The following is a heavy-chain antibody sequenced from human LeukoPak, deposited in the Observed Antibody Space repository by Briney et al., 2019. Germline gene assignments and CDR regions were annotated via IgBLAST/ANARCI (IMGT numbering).Heavy chain of an antibody. D-gene: IGHD6-13*01. J-gene: IGHJ6*02. CDR3: ARLAAALRYGMDV. Sequence: PGGSLRLSCAASGFTFSSYWMSWVRQAPGKGLEWVANIKQDGSEKYYVDSVKGRFTISRDNAKNSLYLQMNSLRAEDTAVYYCARLAAALRYGMDVWGQGTTVTVSS. CDR1: GFTFSSYW. CDR2: IKQDGSEK. V-gene: IGHV3-7*01.